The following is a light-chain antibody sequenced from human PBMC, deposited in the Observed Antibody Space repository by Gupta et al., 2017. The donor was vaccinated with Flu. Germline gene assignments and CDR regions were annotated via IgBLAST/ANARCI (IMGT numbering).Light chain of an antibody. Sequence: QSALTQPASVSGSPGQSITISCTGTSSDVGSYKLVSWYQQHPGKAPKLMIYEGSRRPAGVANRFSGSKSGNTASLTISALQEEDAADYYCCSDAGSREYVFGTGTKVTVL. CDR3: CSDAGSREYV. CDR2: EGS. V-gene: IGLV2-23*01. J-gene: IGLJ1*01. CDR1: SSDVGSYKL.